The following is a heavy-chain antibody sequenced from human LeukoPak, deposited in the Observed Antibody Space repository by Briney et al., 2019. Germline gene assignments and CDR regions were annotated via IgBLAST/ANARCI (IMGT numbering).Heavy chain of an antibody. V-gene: IGHV4-39*07. CDR3: ARWSYDSSGYYYYHVDY. Sequence: SETLSLTCTVSGGSISSSSYYWGWIRQPPGKGLEWIGSIYYSGSTYYNPSLKSRVTISVDTSKNQFSLKLSSVTAADTAVYYCARWSYDSSGYYYYHVDYWGQGTLVTVSS. J-gene: IGHJ4*02. CDR2: IYYSGST. CDR1: GGSISSSSYY. D-gene: IGHD3-22*01.